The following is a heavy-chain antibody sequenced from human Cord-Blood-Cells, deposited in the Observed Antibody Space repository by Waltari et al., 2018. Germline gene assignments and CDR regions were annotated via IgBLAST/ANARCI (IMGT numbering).Heavy chain of an antibody. V-gene: IGHV4-39*01. CDR3: ARLTYYYGSGSYYKGLFDY. J-gene: IGHJ4*02. CDR1: GGSISSSSYY. CDR2: IYYRRST. D-gene: IGHD3-10*01. Sequence: QLQLQESGPGLVKPSETLSLTCTVSGGSISSSSYYWGWIRQPPGKGLEWLGSIYYRRSTYYTPSLKGRVTISVDTSKNQFSLKLSSVTAADTAVYYCARLTYYYGSGSYYKGLFDYWGQGTLVTVSS.